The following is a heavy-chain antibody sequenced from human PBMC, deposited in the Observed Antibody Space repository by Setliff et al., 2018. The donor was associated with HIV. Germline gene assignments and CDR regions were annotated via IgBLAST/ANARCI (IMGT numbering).Heavy chain of an antibody. Sequence: SETLSLTCTVSGGPFSSSSYYWGWIRQPPGKGLEWIGSIYYSGSTYYNPSLKSRVTISVDTSKNQFSLKLSSVTAADTAVYYCARRGYSSSSRIYFDYWGQGTLVTVSS. V-gene: IGHV4-39*01. CDR1: GGPFSSSSYY. J-gene: IGHJ4*02. CDR2: IYYSGST. D-gene: IGHD6-6*01. CDR3: ARRGYSSSSRIYFDY.